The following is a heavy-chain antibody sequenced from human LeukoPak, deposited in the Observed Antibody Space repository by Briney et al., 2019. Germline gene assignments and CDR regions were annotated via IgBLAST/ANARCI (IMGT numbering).Heavy chain of an antibody. J-gene: IGHJ4*02. D-gene: IGHD3-10*02. V-gene: IGHV4-61*08. CDR3: ATDVRGLVPYYFDF. CDR2: IYYSGRT. Sequence: SETLSLTCTVSGGSISSGGYYWSWIRQHPGKGLEWIGYIYYSGRTNYNPSLKSRVTISIDTSKNQLSLQLTSVTAADTAVYYCATDVRGLVPYYFDFWGQGTLVTVSS. CDR1: GGSISSGGYY.